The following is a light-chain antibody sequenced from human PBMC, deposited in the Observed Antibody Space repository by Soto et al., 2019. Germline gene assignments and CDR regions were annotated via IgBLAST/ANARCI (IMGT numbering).Light chain of an antibody. V-gene: IGLV1-40*01. CDR1: SSNIGAGYD. J-gene: IGLJ1*01. Sequence: QSVLTQPPSVSGAPGQSVTISCTGSSSNIGAGYDVHWYQQLPGTAPKLLIYGNSNRPSGVPDRFSGSKSGTSASLAITGIQAEDEADYYCQSYDSSLSGYVFGTGTKVTVL. CDR2: GNS. CDR3: QSYDSSLSGYV.